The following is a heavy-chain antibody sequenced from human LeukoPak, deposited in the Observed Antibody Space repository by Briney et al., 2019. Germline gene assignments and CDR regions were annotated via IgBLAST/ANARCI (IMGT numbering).Heavy chain of an antibody. J-gene: IGHJ4*02. V-gene: IGHV1-18*01. CDR1: GYTFTSYG. D-gene: IGHD3-9*01. Sequence: ASVKVSCKASGYTFTSYGISWVRQAPGQGLEWMGWISAYNGNTNYAQKLQGRVTMTTDTSTSTAYMELRSLRSDDTAMYYCARDIDILTGGSLDYWGQGTLVTVSS. CDR3: ARDIDILTGGSLDY. CDR2: ISAYNGNT.